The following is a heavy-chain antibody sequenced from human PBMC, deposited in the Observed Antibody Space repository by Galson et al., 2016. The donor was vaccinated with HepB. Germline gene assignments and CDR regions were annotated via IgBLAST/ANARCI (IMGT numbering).Heavy chain of an antibody. CDR1: GGSFSTYA. Sequence: SVKVSCKASGGSFSTYAISWVRQAPGQGLDWMGGIIPIFGTAHYAQKFQGRVTITADKSKSTAYLELISLRSEGTAVYYCAGPWDGYNYVPYYYYGMDVWGQGTTVTVSS. D-gene: IGHD5-24*01. J-gene: IGHJ6*02. CDR2: IIPIFGTA. CDR3: AGPWDGYNYVPYYYYGMDV. V-gene: IGHV1-69*06.